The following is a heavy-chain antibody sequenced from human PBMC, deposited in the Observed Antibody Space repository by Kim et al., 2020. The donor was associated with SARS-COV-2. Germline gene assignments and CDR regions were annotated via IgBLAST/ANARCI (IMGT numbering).Heavy chain of an antibody. CDR1: GYSFTSYW. CDR3: AAYYYDSSGPHVGDAFDI. Sequence: GESLKISCKGSGYSFTSYWISWVRQMPGKGLEWMGRIDPSDSYTNYSPSFQGHVTISADKSISTAYLQWSSLKASDTAMYYCAAYYYDSSGPHVGDAFDIWGQGTMVTVSS. J-gene: IGHJ3*02. CDR2: IDPSDSYT. V-gene: IGHV5-10-1*01. D-gene: IGHD3-22*01.